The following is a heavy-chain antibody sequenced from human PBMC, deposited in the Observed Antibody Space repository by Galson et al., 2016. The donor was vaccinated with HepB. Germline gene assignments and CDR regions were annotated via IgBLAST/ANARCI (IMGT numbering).Heavy chain of an antibody. CDR3: AKIGQRTPHPDY. J-gene: IGHJ4*02. CDR2: IRGSGGST. V-gene: IGHV3-23*01. CDR1: GFTFSSYD. Sequence: SLRLSCAASGFTFSSYDMSWVRQAPGKGLEWVSAIRGSGGSTFYADSVKGRFTISGDNSMNTLYLQMNSLRAEDTAVYYCAKIGQRTPHPDYWGQGTLVTVSS.